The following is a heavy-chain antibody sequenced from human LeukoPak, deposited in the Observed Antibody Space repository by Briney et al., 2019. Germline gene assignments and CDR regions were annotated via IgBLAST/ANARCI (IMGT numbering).Heavy chain of an antibody. V-gene: IGHV5-51*01. D-gene: IGHD3-10*01. CDR1: GYSFTTYW. J-gene: IGHJ4*02. CDR3: ARQPGDYNANFDY. Sequence: GDSLKISCKGSGYSFTTYWIGWVRQMPGKGLEWMGIIYPGDSDTRYSPSFQGQVTISADKSISTAYLQWSSLKASDTAMYYCARQPGDYNANFDYWGQGTLVTVSS. CDR2: IYPGDSDT.